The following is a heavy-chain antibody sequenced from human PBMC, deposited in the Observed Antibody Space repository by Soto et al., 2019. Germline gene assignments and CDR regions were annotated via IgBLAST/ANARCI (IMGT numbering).Heavy chain of an antibody. Sequence: GSLRLVSTGTGXTCSNYGMHWVRQAPGKGLEWVGFVWHEGNNEYYADSLNCLITISIDNSNNTLYLLISILRAEDSAVYYCVRDQCCTTRCYPNSFYPWGQGTLGTVSS. V-gene: IGHV3-33*08. CDR2: VWHEGNNE. CDR1: GXTCSNYG. J-gene: IGHJ5*02. D-gene: IGHD2-2*01. CDR3: VRDQCCTTRCYPNSFYP.